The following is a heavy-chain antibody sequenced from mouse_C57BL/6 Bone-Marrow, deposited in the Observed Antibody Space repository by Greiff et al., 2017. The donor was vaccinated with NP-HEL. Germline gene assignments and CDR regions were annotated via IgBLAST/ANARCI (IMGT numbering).Heavy chain of an antibody. D-gene: IGHD1-1*01. V-gene: IGHV14-3*01. CDR1: GFNIKNTY. J-gene: IGHJ2*01. Sequence: VHVKQSVAELVRPGASVKLSCTASGFNIKNTYMHWVKQRPEQGLEWIGRIDPANGNTKYAPKFQGKATITADTSSNTAYLQLSSLTSEDTAIYYCAWYYGSRRYFDYWGQGTTLTVSS. CDR3: AWYYGSRRYFDY. CDR2: IDPANGNT.